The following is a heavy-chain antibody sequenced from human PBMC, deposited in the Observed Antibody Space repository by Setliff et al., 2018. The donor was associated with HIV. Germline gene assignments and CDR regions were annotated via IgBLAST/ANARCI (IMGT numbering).Heavy chain of an antibody. CDR2: IYTSGST. J-gene: IGHJ4*02. CDR1: GGSINSTSYY. V-gene: IGHV4-61*02. D-gene: IGHD1-26*01. Sequence: PSETLSLTCTVSGGSINSTSYYWGWIRQPAGKGLEWIGRIYTSGSTNYNPSLKSRVTVSVDTSKNQFSLKLSSVTAADTAVYYCARAYSGSFDYWGQGTLVTVSS. CDR3: ARAYSGSFDY.